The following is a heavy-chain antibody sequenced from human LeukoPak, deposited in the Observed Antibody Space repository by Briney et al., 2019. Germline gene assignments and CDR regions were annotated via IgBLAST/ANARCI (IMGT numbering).Heavy chain of an antibody. D-gene: IGHD2-8*01. CDR3: AREAGLIYFYYIDV. CDR1: DDSITMYY. Sequence: SETLSLTCTVSDDSITMYYWTWLRQPPGKGLEWIGKIYHSGSTYYNPSLKTRVTISVDTSKNQFSLKLTSVTAADTAVYYCAREAGLIYFYYIDVWGKGTTVTVSS. CDR2: IYHSGST. J-gene: IGHJ6*03. V-gene: IGHV4-38-2*02.